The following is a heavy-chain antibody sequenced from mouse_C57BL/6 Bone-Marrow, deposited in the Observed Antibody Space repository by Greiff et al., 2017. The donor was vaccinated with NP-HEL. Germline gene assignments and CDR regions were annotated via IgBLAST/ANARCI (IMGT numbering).Heavy chain of an antibody. V-gene: IGHV1-72*01. D-gene: IGHD2-2*01. CDR2: IDPNSGGT. Sequence: VQLQQPGAELVKPGASVKLSCKASGYTFTSYWMHWVKQRPGRGLEWIGRIDPNSGGTKYNEKFKSKATLTVDKPSSTAYMQLSSLTSEDSAVYYCAKSEASGSTMVTTGYFDYWGQGTTLTVSS. CDR3: AKSEASGSTMVTTGYFDY. CDR1: GYTFTSYW. J-gene: IGHJ2*01.